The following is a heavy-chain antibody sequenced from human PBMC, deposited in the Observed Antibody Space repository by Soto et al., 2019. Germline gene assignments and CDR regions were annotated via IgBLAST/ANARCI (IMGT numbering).Heavy chain of an antibody. CDR3: ARDPGTLYSSSWYLTHYYYYGMDV. J-gene: IGHJ6*02. Sequence: ASVKVSCKASGYTFTSYAMHWVRQAPGQRLEWMGWINAGNGNTKYSQKFQGRVTITRDTSASTAYMELSSLRSEDTAVYYCARDPGTLYSSSWYLTHYYYYGMDVWGQGTTVTVSS. D-gene: IGHD6-13*01. CDR2: INAGNGNT. CDR1: GYTFTSYA. V-gene: IGHV1-3*01.